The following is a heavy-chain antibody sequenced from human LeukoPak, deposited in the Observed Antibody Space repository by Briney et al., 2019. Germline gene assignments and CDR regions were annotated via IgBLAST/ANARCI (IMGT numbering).Heavy chain of an antibody. D-gene: IGHD4-17*01. Sequence: PSETLSLTCTVSGGSISSYYWSWIRQPPGKGLEWIGYIYYSGSTNCNPSLKSRVTISVDTSKNQFSLKLSSVTAADTAVYYCARENDYGDYVDYWGQGTLVTVSS. CDR1: GGSISSYY. CDR2: IYYSGST. J-gene: IGHJ4*02. CDR3: ARENDYGDYVDY. V-gene: IGHV4-59*01.